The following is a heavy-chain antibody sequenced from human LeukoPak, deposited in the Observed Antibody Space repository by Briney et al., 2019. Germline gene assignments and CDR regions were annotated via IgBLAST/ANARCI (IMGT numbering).Heavy chain of an antibody. V-gene: IGHV4-30-4*01. CDR1: GGSISSGDYY. Sequence: SETLSLTCTVSGGSISSGDYYWSWIRQPPGKGLEWIGYIYYSGSTYYNPSLKSRVTISVDTSKNQFSLKLSSVTAADTAVHYCARGTPGGALKPFDYWGQGTLVTVSS. CDR2: IYYSGST. CDR3: ARGTPGGALKPFDY. D-gene: IGHD3-16*01. J-gene: IGHJ4*02.